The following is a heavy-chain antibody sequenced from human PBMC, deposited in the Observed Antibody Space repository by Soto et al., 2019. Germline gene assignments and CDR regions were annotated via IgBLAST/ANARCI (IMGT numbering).Heavy chain of an antibody. CDR1: GGSVSSGGYY. V-gene: IGHV4-31*02. CDR2: IYYRGST. Sequence: KPLETLSLTCTVSGGSVSSGGYYWSWIRQHPGKGLEWIGYIYYRGSTFYNPSLKSRVTISVDTSKNQFSLKLRSVTAADTAVYYCGRAKHRNNRAYNWFDPWGQGILVTVSS. J-gene: IGHJ5*02. D-gene: IGHD1-20*01. CDR3: GRAKHRNNRAYNWFDP.